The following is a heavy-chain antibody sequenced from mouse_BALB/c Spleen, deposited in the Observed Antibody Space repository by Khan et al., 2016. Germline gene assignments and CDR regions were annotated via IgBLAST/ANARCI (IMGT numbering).Heavy chain of an antibody. Sequence: EVQLQESGPGLVKPSQSLSLTCTVTGYSITSDYAWNWIRQFPGNKLEWMGYIGYSGSTSYNPSLKSRISITRDTSKNQFFLQLNSVTTEDTATYYCALLRLAYWVQGTLVTVSP. CDR3: ALLRLAY. J-gene: IGHJ3*01. V-gene: IGHV3-2*02. CDR1: GYSITSDYA. D-gene: IGHD1-1*01. CDR2: IGYSGST.